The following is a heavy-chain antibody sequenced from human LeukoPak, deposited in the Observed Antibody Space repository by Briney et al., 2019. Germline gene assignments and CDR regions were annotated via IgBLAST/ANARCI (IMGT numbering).Heavy chain of an antibody. CDR2: IKQDGSEK. J-gene: IGHJ4*02. CDR3: AREEGDSNDRSGYYTFDY. CDR1: GFTLSSYW. D-gene: IGHD3-22*01. V-gene: IGHV3-7*01. Sequence: GGSLRLSCAASGFTLSSYWMSWVRQAPGKGLEWVANIKQDGSEKYYVDSVKGRFTISRDNVKNSLYLQMNSLRADDTAVYYCAREEGDSNDRSGYYTFDYWGQGTLVTVSS.